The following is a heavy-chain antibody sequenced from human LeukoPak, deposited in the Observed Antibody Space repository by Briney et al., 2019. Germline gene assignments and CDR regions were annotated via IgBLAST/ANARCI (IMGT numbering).Heavy chain of an antibody. V-gene: IGHV1-69*02. CDR1: GGTFSSYT. CDR3: ARTGRVYYDSSGYFERAFDY. Sequence: SVKVPCKASGGTFSSYTISWVRQAPGQGLEWMGRIIPILGIANYAQKFQGRVTITADKSTSTAYMELSSLRSEDTAVYYCARTGRVYYDSSGYFERAFDYWGQGTLVTVSS. J-gene: IGHJ4*02. CDR2: IIPILGIA. D-gene: IGHD3-22*01.